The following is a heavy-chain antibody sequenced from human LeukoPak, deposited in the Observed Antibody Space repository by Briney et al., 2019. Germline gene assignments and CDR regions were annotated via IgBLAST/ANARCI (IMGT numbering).Heavy chain of an antibody. CDR1: GFTFSSYS. J-gene: IGHJ3*02. CDR2: ISSSSSYI. CDR3: ARGDYGDYEGAFDI. V-gene: IGHV3-21*01. D-gene: IGHD4-17*01. Sequence: PGGSLRLSCAASGFTFSSYSMNWVRQAPGKGLEWVSSISSSSSYIYYADSVKGRFTISRDNAKNSLYLQMNSLRAEDAAVYYCARGDYGDYEGAFDIWGQGTMVTVSS.